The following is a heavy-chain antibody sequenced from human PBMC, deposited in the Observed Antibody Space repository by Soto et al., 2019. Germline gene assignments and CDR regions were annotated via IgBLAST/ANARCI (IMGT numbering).Heavy chain of an antibody. CDR2: INRDGSST. V-gene: IGHV3-74*01. CDR1: GFTFRSYW. D-gene: IGHD1-1*01. CDR3: AREIVTTGEYYFDS. J-gene: IGHJ4*02. Sequence: PGGSLRLSCAASGFTFRSYWMHWVRQAPGKGLVWVSRINRDGSSTSYADSVKGRVTISRDTAKNTLYLQMNSLRAEDTAVYYCAREIVTTGEYYFDSWGQRTLVIVSS.